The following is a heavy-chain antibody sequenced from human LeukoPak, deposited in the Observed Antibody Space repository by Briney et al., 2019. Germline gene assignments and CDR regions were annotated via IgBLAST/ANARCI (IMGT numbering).Heavy chain of an antibody. CDR2: INHSGST. V-gene: IGHV4-34*01. CDR1: GGSFSGYY. D-gene: IGHD2-15*01. Sequence: SETLSLTCAVYGGSFSGYYWRWIRQPPGKGREGIGEINHSGSTNYNPSLKSRVTISVDTSKNQCSLKLISLAAAETAVYNCARVCSRGSLDYWGQGTLVTGSS. CDR3: ARVCSRGSLDY. J-gene: IGHJ4*02.